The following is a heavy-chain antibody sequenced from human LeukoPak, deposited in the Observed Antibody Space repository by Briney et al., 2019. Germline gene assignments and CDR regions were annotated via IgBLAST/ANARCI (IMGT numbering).Heavy chain of an antibody. D-gene: IGHD2-21*01. CDR2: MYYSEST. V-gene: IGHV4-39*01. Sequence: PSETLSLTCTVSGGSIISSSYYWGWIRQPPGKGLEWIGSMYYSESTYYNPSLKSRVTISVDTSKNQFSLKLSSVTAADTAVYYCARICGLYNCFDPWGQGTLVTVSS. CDR1: GGSIISSSYY. CDR3: ARICGLYNCFDP. J-gene: IGHJ5*02.